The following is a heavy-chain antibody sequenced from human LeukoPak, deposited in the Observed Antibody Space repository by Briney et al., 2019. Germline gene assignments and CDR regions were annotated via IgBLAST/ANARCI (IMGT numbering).Heavy chain of an antibody. CDR3: ARGSYYDNPDY. CDR2: ISSSSNYI. CDR1: GFTFSSYS. D-gene: IGHD3-22*01. J-gene: IGHJ4*02. V-gene: IGHV3-21*01. Sequence: GGSLRLSCAASGFTFSSYSMNWVRQAPGKGLEWVPSISSSSNYIYYADSVKGRFTISRDNAKNSLYLQMNSLRAEDTAVYYCARGSYYDNPDYWGQGTLVTVSS.